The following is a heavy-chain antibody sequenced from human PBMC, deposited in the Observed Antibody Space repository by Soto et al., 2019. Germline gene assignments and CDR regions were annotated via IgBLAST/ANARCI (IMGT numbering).Heavy chain of an antibody. CDR1: GFTFSSYS. V-gene: IGHV3-48*02. CDR2: ISSSSSTI. J-gene: IGHJ4*02. Sequence: GGSLRLSCAASGFTFSSYSMNWVRQAPGKGLEWVSYISSSSSTIYYADSVKGRFTISRDNAKNSLYLQMNSLRDEDTAVYYCARDPPGNDFWSGYLDLDYWGQGTLVTVSS. D-gene: IGHD3-3*01. CDR3: ARDPPGNDFWSGYLDLDY.